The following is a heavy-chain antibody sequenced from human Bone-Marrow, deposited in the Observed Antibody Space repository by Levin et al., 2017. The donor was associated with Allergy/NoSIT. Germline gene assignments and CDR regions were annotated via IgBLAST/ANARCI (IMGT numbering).Heavy chain of an antibody. CDR1: GFSLNTDGVG. J-gene: IGHJ5*02. CDR3: AHTREPWGIGASNWFGP. Sequence: NGSGPTLVKPTETLTLTCTFSGFSLNTDGVGVGWLRQAPGKAPEWLALIYWDDDRRYSPSLKYKLTVTKDTSKNQVDLKIFNVDPADTATYYCAHTREPWGIGASNWFGPWGQGTLVSVSS. D-gene: IGHD6-13*01. CDR2: IYWDDDR. V-gene: IGHV2-5*02.